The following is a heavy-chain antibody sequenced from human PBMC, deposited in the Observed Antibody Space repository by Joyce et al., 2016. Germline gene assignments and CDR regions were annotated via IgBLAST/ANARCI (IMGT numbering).Heavy chain of an antibody. CDR3: AKILTATYSSGWFLDY. CDR2: ISYDGMYE. D-gene: IGHD6-25*01. V-gene: IGHV3-30*18. Sequence: QVQLVESGGGVVQPGRSLRPSCAASGLILRNYGVHCVRQAPGKGLEVVADISYDGMYEYYADCVKGRFTISRDNSKNAVFLEMNSLRAEDTAVYYCAKILTATYSSGWFLDYWGQGTLVTVSS. J-gene: IGHJ4*02. CDR1: GLILRNYG.